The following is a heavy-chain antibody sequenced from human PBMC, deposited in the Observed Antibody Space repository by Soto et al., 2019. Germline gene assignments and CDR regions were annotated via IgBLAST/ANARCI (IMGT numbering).Heavy chain of an antibody. Sequence: GESLKISCKGSGYIFTSYWISWVRQMPGKGLEWMGRIDPSDSYTNYSPSFQGHVTISADKSISTAYLQWSSLKASDTAMYYCARLSITIFGVVGGLDIWGQGTMVTVSS. J-gene: IGHJ3*02. CDR2: IDPSDSYT. CDR3: ARLSITIFGVVGGLDI. D-gene: IGHD3-3*01. CDR1: GYIFTSYW. V-gene: IGHV5-10-1*01.